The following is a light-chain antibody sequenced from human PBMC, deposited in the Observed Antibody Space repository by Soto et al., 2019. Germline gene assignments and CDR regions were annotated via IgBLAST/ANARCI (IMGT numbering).Light chain of an antibody. V-gene: IGKV1-27*01. CDR3: QKYNRAPFT. Sequence: DIQMTQSLSCLYASVGDRVIVTYRASQGITNSLAWYQQKPGKVPNLLIYAASTLQSGVPSRFSGSGSGTDFTLTISSLQPEDVATYYCQKYNRAPFTFGPGTKVDIK. CDR1: QGITNS. CDR2: AAS. J-gene: IGKJ3*01.